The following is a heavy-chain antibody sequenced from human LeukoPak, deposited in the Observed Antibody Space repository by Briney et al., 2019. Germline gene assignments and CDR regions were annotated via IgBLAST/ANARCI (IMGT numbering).Heavy chain of an antibody. J-gene: IGHJ4*02. V-gene: IGHV1-18*01. CDR3: AREGWGTAYCGGDCYRGGFDY. D-gene: IGHD2-21*02. CDR1: GYTFTSYG. Sequence: GVSVKVSCKASGYTFTSYGISWVRQAPGQGLEWMGWISAYNGNTNYAQKLQGRVTMTADTSTSTAYMELRGLRSDDTAVYYCAREGWGTAYCGGDCYRGGFDYWGQGTLVTVSS. CDR2: ISAYNGNT.